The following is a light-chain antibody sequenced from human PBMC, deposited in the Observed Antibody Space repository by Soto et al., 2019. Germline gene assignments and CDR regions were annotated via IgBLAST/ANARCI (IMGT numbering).Light chain of an antibody. V-gene: IGKV3-15*01. CDR1: QSISSN. J-gene: IGKJ4*01. CDR2: LAS. Sequence: EIVMTQSPATLSVSPGERATLSCRASQSISSNLAWYQQKPGQTPKLLIYLASTRATGIPARFSGGGSGTEFTLTLSRLQSEDFAVYYCQQYNVCPITFGGGTQVEFK. CDR3: QQYNVCPIT.